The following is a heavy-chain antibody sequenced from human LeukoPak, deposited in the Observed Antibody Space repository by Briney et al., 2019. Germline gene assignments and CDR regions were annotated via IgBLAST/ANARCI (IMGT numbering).Heavy chain of an antibody. CDR1: GYTFTGCY. J-gene: IGHJ4*02. CDR3: ARTTQTSFIDY. CDR2: INPNSGGT. V-gene: IGHV1-2*06. Sequence: ASVRVSCKASGYTFTGCYMHWVRQAPGQGLEWMGRINPNSGGTNYAQKFQGRVTMTRDTSISTAYMELSRLRSDDTAVYYCARTTQTSFIDYWGQGTLVTVSS. D-gene: IGHD4-11*01.